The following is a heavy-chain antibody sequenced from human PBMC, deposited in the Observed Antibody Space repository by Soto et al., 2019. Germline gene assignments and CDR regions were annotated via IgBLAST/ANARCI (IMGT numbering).Heavy chain of an antibody. CDR2: ISGYNGNT. Sequence: ASVKVSCKASGYTFFNYDMSWVRQAPGQGLEWMGWISGYNGNTQYAQKFQGRVTMTRDISTSTAYMELRSLRSDDMAVYYCARQHGPMRVENNFDSWGQGTLVTVSS. CDR3: ARQHGPMRVENNFDS. CDR1: GYTFFNYD. V-gene: IGHV1-18*03. D-gene: IGHD3-22*01. J-gene: IGHJ5*01.